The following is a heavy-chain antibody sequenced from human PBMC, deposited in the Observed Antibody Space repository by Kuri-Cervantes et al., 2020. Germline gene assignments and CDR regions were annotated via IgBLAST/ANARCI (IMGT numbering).Heavy chain of an antibody. V-gene: IGHV1-2*02. CDR1: GYTFTDFY. CDR3: ATLYTYGLPDYMDV. J-gene: IGHJ6*03. CDR2: INPKSGDT. Sequence: ASVKVSCKASGYTFTDFYLHWVRQAPGHGLEWMGWINPKSGDTKYAQNFQGRVTMTRDTSIGTAYMTVGRLRSDDTAVYYCATLYTYGLPDYMDVWGKGTTVTVSS. D-gene: IGHD5-18*01.